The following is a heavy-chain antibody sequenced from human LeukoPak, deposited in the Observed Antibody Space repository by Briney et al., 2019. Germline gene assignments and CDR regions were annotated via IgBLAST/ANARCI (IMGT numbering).Heavy chain of an antibody. Sequence: PSETLSLTCTVSGGSISSYSWSWIRQPPGKGLEWIAYIYYSGSTNYNPSLKSRVTISVDTSKNQFSLKPSSVTAADTAVYYCARVVYYDSTPRWFDPWGQGTLVTVSS. CDR2: IYYSGST. CDR3: ARVVYYDSTPRWFDP. D-gene: IGHD3-22*01. J-gene: IGHJ5*02. V-gene: IGHV4-59*01. CDR1: GGSISSYS.